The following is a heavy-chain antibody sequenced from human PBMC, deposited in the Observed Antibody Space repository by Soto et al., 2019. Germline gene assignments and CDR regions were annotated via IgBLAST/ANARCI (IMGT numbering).Heavy chain of an antibody. CDR1: GFTFSSYA. V-gene: IGHV3-23*01. D-gene: IGHD3-10*01. CDR3: AKDLVTMVRGVMNYYGMDV. CDR2: ISGSGGST. J-gene: IGHJ6*02. Sequence: GGSLRLSCAASGFTFSSYAMSGVRQAPGKGLEWVSAISGSGGSTYYADSVKGRFTISRDNSKNTLYLQMNSLRAEDTAVYYCAKDLVTMVRGVMNYYGMDVWGQGTTVTVSS.